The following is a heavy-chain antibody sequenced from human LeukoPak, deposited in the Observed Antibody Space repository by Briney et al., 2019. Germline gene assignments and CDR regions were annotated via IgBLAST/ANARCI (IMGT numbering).Heavy chain of an antibody. D-gene: IGHD3-10*01. V-gene: IGHV3-23*01. J-gene: IGHJ4*02. Sequence: GGSLRLTCAASVFTFSDHYISWILQAPGKGLEWVSVISGSGGTTYYADSVKGRLTISRDNSKNTLYLQMNSLRAEDTAVYYCTTEAYGSGSFDYWGQGTLVTVSS. CDR3: TTEAYGSGSFDY. CDR2: ISGSGGTT. CDR1: VFTFSDHY.